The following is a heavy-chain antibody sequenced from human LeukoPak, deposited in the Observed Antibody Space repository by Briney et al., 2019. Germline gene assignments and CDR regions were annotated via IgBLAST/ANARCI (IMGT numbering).Heavy chain of an antibody. CDR3: ARDCRQGKYYYDTDSFDP. J-gene: IGHJ5*02. D-gene: IGHD3-22*01. V-gene: IGHV3-74*01. CDR1: GFTFSSYW. Sequence: GGSLRLSCAASGFTFSSYWMLWVRQAPGKGLVWVSRINSDGSSTSYADSVKGRFTISRDNAKNTLYLQMNSLRAEDTAVYYCARDCRQGKYYYDTDSFDPWGQGTLVTVSS. CDR2: INSDGSST.